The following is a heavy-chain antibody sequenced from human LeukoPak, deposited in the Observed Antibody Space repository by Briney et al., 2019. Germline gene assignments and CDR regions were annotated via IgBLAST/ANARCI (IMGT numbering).Heavy chain of an antibody. CDR1: GGSISSGTYY. V-gene: IGHV4-39*01. CDR3: ARLVSIAAAGKY. J-gene: IGHJ4*02. D-gene: IGHD6-13*01. CDR2: IYYTGSM. Sequence: SETLSLTCTVSGGSISSGTYYWGWIRQPPGKGLEWVATIYYTGSMYYNPSLKSRVTMSVDTSKNQFSLKLSSVTAADTAVYYCARLVSIAAAGKYWGQGTLVTVSS.